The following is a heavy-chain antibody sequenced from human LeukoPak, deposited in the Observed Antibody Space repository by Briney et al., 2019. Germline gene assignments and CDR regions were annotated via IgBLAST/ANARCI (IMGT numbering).Heavy chain of an antibody. D-gene: IGHD6-19*01. CDR2: IIPIFGTA. V-gene: IGHV1-69*01. CDR3: AREGDSSGWYLDFGY. J-gene: IGHJ4*02. Sequence: SVKVSCKASGGTFSSYAISWVRQAPGQGLEWMGGIIPIFGTANYAQKFQGRVTITADESTSTAYMELSSLRSEDTAVYYCAREGDSSGWYLDFGYWGQGTLVTVSS. CDR1: GGTFSSYA.